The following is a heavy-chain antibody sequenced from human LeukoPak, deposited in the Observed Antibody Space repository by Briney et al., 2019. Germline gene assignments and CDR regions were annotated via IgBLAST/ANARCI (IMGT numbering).Heavy chain of an antibody. CDR2: ITYSEIP. V-gene: IGHV4-39*07. CDR3: ASDRAVAGIHEANYYFDY. CDR1: GGSISSTTYY. J-gene: IGHJ4*02. Sequence: SETLSLTCTVSGGSISSTTYYWGWVRQPPGKGLEWIGTITYSEIPYYNPSLKSRLTIPVYTSKNQFSLKLIPVHAADTAAYYCASDRAVAGIHEANYYFDYWGQGTLVTVSS. D-gene: IGHD6-19*01.